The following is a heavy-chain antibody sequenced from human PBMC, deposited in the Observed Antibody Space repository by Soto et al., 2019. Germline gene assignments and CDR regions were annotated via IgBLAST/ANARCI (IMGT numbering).Heavy chain of an antibody. CDR2: ISGSGFSS. CDR3: ARSPLGLDY. Sequence: PGGSLRLSCAASGFTFSSNAMSWVRQAPGKGLEWVSDISGSGFSSYYADSVKGRFTISRDNSKNTLYLQMNSLRVEDTAIYFCARSPLGLDYWGQGALVTVSS. CDR1: GFTFSSNA. V-gene: IGHV3-23*01. J-gene: IGHJ4*02. D-gene: IGHD7-27*01.